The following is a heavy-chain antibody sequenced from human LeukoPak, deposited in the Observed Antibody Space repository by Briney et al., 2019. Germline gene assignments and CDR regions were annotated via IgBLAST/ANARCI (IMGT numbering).Heavy chain of an antibody. CDR1: GDDFSSHT. Sequence: GRSLSPSCAGSGDDFSSHTMSWVRRVPGKGLEWISYISSSSSPIYYADPVKGRFTISRDNTRTSLYLQMNSLGDEATAVYWCAREYDGRPGFDSWDQGTKVTVCS. CDR2: ISSSSSPI. J-gene: IGHJ4*02. V-gene: IGHV3-48*02. CDR3: AREYDGRPGFDS. D-gene: IGHD1-14*01.